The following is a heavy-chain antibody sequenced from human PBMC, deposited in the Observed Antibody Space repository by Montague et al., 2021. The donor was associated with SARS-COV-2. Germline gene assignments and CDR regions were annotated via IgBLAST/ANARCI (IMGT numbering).Heavy chain of an antibody. Sequence: SLRLSCAASEFTFSNYVMSWVRQAPGKGLEWVSAITDSGGSTFYADSVKGRFTISRDNSKNTVYLQMNTLRAEDTAIYYCAKTGGIIAADTWGQGTLVTVSS. CDR2: ITDSGGST. V-gene: IGHV3-23*01. CDR1: EFTFSNYV. J-gene: IGHJ4*02. CDR3: AKTGGIIAADT. D-gene: IGHD6-13*01.